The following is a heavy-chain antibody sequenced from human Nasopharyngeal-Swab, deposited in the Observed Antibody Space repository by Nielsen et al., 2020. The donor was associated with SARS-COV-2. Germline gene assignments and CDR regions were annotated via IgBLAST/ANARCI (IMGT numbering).Heavy chain of an antibody. Sequence: ASVKVSCKVSGYTLTELSMHWVRQAPGKGLEWMGWMNPNSGNTGYAQKFQGRVTMTRKTSLSTAYLELRSLRSDDTAVYYCARGGVGPVGGALDYWGQGTLVTVSS. CDR2: MNPNSGNT. D-gene: IGHD1-26*01. CDR3: ARGGVGPVGGALDY. J-gene: IGHJ4*02. CDR1: GYTLTELS. V-gene: IGHV1-8*01.